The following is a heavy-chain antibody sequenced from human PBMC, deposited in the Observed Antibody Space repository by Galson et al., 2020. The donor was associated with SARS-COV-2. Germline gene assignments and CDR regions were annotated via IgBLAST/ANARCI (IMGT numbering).Heavy chain of an antibody. CDR1: GFTFSSYA. V-gene: IGHV3-30-3*01. D-gene: IGHD1-26*01. CDR3: ARAYSGSYLAPFDY. CDR2: ISYDGNNK. Sequence: GGSLRLSCAASGFTFSSYAMHWVRQAPGKGLEWVAVISYDGNNKYYADSVKGRFTISRDNSKNTLYLQMNSLRAEDTAVYYCARAYSGSYLAPFDYWGQGTLVTVSS. J-gene: IGHJ4*02.